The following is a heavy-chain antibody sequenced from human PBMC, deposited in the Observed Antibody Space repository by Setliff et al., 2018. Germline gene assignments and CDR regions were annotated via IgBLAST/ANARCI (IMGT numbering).Heavy chain of an antibody. CDR1: GGSVSTYY. D-gene: IGHD5-18*01. CDR2: IFYSGYT. Sequence: PSETLSLTCTVSGGSVSTYYWSWIRQPPGKGLEWIGFIFYSGYTPYNPSLKSRVTMSVDVSRDQFSLELSSVTAADTAVYFCARGSGRGYSYGLFDYWGQGSLVTVSS. CDR3: ARGSGRGYSYGLFDY. V-gene: IGHV4-59*02. J-gene: IGHJ4*02.